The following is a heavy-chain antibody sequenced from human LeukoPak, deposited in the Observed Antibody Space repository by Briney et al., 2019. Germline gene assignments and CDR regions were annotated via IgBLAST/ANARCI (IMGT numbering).Heavy chain of an antibody. J-gene: IGHJ4*02. CDR3: AKRGVVIRVILVGFHKEAYYFDS. D-gene: IGHD3-22*01. Sequence: GGSLRLSCAVSGITLSNYGMSWVRQAPGKGLEWVAGISDRGSRTNYADSVKGRFTISTDHPKNTLYLQMNSLRAEDTAVYFCAKRGVVIRVILVGFHKEAYYFDSWGQGALVTVFS. V-gene: IGHV3-23*01. CDR1: GITLSNYG. CDR2: ISDRGSRT.